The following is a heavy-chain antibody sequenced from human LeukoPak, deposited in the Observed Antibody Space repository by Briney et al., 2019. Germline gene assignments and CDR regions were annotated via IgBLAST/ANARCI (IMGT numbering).Heavy chain of an antibody. Sequence: GESLKISCQGSGYSFSNYWIGWVRQMPGKGLECMGIIYPGDSDTRYSPSFQGQVTISADKSISTAYLQWSSLKASDTAMYYCARLSKSSGWYLGYYYYYYGMDVWGQGTTVTVSS. V-gene: IGHV5-51*01. D-gene: IGHD6-19*01. CDR2: IYPGDSDT. CDR1: GYSFSNYW. J-gene: IGHJ6*02. CDR3: ARLSKSSGWYLGYYYYYYGMDV.